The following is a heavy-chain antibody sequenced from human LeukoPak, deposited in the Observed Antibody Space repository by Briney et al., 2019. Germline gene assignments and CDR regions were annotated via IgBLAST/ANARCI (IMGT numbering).Heavy chain of an antibody. D-gene: IGHD1-26*01. CDR2: FDKKDKGYATAT. V-gene: IGHV3-73*01. J-gene: IGHJ5*02. CDR1: GFTFSGSA. CDR3: TRDSGTYNWFDP. Sequence: GGSLRLSCAASGFTFSGSAIHWVRQSSGKGLEWVGQFDKKDKGYATATAYAASVKGRFTISRDDSINTAYLQMKSMKTEDTALYYCTRDSGTYNWFDPWGQGTLVTVSS.